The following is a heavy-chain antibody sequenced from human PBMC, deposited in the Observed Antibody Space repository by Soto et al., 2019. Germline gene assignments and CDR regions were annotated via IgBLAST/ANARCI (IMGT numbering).Heavy chain of an antibody. D-gene: IGHD4-17*01. J-gene: IGHJ4*02. CDR1: GGSISSRSYY. CDR3: HAVTTGRDFDY. V-gene: IGHV4-39*01. CDR2: IHYSGST. Sequence: SETLSLTCTVSGGSISSRSYYWGWIRQPPGKGLEWIASIHYSGSTYYNPSLKSRVTIYVDTSKNQFFLKLNSVTAADTAVYYCHAVTTGRDFDYWGQGTLVTVSS.